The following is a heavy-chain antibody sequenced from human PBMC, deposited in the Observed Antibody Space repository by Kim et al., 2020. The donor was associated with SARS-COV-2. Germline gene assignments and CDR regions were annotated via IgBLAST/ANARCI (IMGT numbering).Heavy chain of an antibody. CDR3: ATWNANSWYQYFQH. Sequence: GGSLRLSCAASGFTFSSQAMSWVRQAPGKGLEWVSDISGSADITHYVESVKGRFTISRDNSKNTLYLQMNSLRAEDTALYYCATWNANSWYQYFQHWGQGALVTVSS. V-gene: IGHV3-23*01. J-gene: IGHJ1*01. CDR2: ISGSADIT. D-gene: IGHD6-13*01. CDR1: GFTFSSQA.